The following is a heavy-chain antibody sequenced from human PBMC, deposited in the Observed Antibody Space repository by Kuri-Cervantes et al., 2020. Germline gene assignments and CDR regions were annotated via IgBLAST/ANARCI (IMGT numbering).Heavy chain of an antibody. CDR3: ARDQWLDPYYYYGMDV. Sequence: GESLKISCAASGFTFSDYYMSWIRQAPGKGLEWVSYISSSGSTIYYADSVKGRFTISRDNSKNTLYLQMNSLRAEDTAVYYCARDQWLDPYYYYGMDVWGQGTTVTVSS. V-gene: IGHV3-11*01. CDR2: ISSSGSTI. CDR1: GFTFSDYY. J-gene: IGHJ6*02. D-gene: IGHD6-19*01.